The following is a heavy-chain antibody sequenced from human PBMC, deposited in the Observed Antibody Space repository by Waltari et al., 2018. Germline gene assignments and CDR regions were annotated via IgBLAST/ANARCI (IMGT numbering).Heavy chain of an antibody. D-gene: IGHD2-15*01. CDR3: ARDRGRGIYLDA. J-gene: IGHJ4*02. Sequence: QMQLQESGPGLVKPSGTLSVTCTVSGDSMSSGDWWSWVRQSPEKGLEWIGQIQRSGRTHYNPSFESRVSISIDTSNNQISLKVTSTTAADTAMYYCARDRGRGIYLDAWGRETLVTVSA. CDR1: GDSMSSGDW. CDR2: IQRSGRT. V-gene: IGHV4-4*02.